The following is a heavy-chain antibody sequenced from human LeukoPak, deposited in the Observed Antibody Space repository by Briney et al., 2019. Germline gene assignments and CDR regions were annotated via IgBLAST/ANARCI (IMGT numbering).Heavy chain of an antibody. Sequence: GGSLRLSCAASGFTVSSNYMSWVRQAPGKGLEWVSAISGSGGSTYYADSVKGRFTISRDNSKNTLYLQMNTLRADDTAVYYCAKGSAGYYDTSGYYYVFWGQGTLVTVSS. V-gene: IGHV3-23*01. CDR2: ISGSGGST. CDR1: GFTVSSNY. J-gene: IGHJ1*01. CDR3: AKGSAGYYDTSGYYYVF. D-gene: IGHD3-22*01.